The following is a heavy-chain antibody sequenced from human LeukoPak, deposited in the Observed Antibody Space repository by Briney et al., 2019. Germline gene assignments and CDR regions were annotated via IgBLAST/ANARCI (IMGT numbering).Heavy chain of an antibody. CDR2: ITASGGNT. CDR1: GFTFSSYA. D-gene: IGHD5-18*01. CDR3: AKGNGYSYGRYYFDY. V-gene: IGHV3-23*01. J-gene: IGHJ4*02. Sequence: PGGSLRLSCAASGFTFSSYAMGWVRQAPGKGLEWVSAITASGGNTYYADSVKGRFTISRDNSKNTLYLQVNSLRAEDTAVNYCAKGNGYSYGRYYFDYWRQGTLVTVSS.